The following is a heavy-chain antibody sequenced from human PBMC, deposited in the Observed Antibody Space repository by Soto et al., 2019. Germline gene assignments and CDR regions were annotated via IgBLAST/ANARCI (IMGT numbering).Heavy chain of an antibody. V-gene: IGHV3-23*01. D-gene: IGHD2-2*01. CDR3: AKHGDIVVVPAAIPWFDP. Sequence: GGSLRLSCAASGLTFSSYAMSWVRQAPGKGLEWVSAISGSGGSTYYADSVKGRFTISRDNSKNTLYLQMNSLRAEDTAVYYCAKHGDIVVVPAAIPWFDPWGQGTLVTVSS. CDR1: GLTFSSYA. CDR2: ISGSGGST. J-gene: IGHJ5*02.